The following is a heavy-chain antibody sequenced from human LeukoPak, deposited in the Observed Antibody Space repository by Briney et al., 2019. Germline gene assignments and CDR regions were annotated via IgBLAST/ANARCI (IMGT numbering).Heavy chain of an antibody. J-gene: IGHJ4*02. CDR2: INHSGSA. V-gene: IGHV4-34*01. CDR3: AGGRWHPSVRVDY. CDR1: GGSFSGYS. Sequence: SETLSLTCTVYGGSFSGYSWSWIRQPPGKGLEWIGEINHSGSANYNPSLKSRVTTSLDTSKNHFSLKLNSVTAADTAVFYCAGGRWHPSVRVDYWGQGTLVTVSS. D-gene: IGHD6-13*01.